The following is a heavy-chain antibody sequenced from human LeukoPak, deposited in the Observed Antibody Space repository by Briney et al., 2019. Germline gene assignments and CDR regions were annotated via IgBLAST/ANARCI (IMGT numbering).Heavy chain of an antibody. CDR1: GFSFSSYW. J-gene: IGHJ6*03. V-gene: IGHV3-74*01. CDR2: INSDGSST. Sequence: GVLRLSCAASGFSFSSYWVHWGRPAPGEGLGWGSRINSDGSSTSYADSVKGRFTISRDNAKNTLYLQMNSLRAEDTAVYYCAKGSYYYYYMDVWGKGTTVTISS. CDR3: AKGSYYYYYMDV.